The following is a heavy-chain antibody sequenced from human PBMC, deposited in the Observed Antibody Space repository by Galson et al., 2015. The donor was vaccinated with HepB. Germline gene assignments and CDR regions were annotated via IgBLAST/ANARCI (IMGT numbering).Heavy chain of an antibody. J-gene: IGHJ4*02. D-gene: IGHD1-1*01. Sequence: SLRLSCAASGFTFSSYAMTWVRQAPGKGLEWVSSVSASGATTRYADSVKGRFTISRDNSKITLYLQMNSLRGEDTAVYYCARGPRVAGTTYIGHLNFDYWGQGTLVTVSS. CDR3: ARGPRVAGTTYIGHLNFDY. CDR1: GFTFSSYA. V-gene: IGHV3-23*01. CDR2: VSASGATT.